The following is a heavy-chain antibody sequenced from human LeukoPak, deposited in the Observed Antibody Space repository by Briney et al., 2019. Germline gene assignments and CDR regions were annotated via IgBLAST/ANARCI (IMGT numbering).Heavy chain of an antibody. CDR3: ARVSDISVAAYFDY. CDR1: GFTFSSYW. J-gene: IGHJ4*02. D-gene: IGHD6-19*01. Sequence: PGGSLRLSCTASGFTFSSYWMSWVRQAPGKGLEWVSTINWNGGSTGYADSVKGRFTISRDNAKNSLYLQMNSLRAEDTASYYCARVSDISVAAYFDYWGQGTLVTVSS. V-gene: IGHV3-20*04. CDR2: INWNGGST.